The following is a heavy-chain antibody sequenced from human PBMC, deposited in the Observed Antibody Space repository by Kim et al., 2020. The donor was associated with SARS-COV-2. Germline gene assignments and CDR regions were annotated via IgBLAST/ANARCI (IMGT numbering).Heavy chain of an antibody. Sequence: IPSRRSRVTISVDTSKNQFTLKLSSVTAADTAVYYCARGRLSDSSGYYDYWGQGTLVTVSS. CDR3: ARGRLSDSSGYYDY. V-gene: IGHV4-34*01. J-gene: IGHJ4*02. D-gene: IGHD3-22*01.